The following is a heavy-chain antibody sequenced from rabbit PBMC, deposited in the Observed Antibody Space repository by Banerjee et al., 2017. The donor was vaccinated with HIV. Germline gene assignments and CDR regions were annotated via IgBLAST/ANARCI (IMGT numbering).Heavy chain of an antibody. D-gene: IGHD7-1*01. Sequence: QEQLEESGGDLVKPEGSLTLTCKASGFDLSSYYYMCWVRQAPGKGLELIACIYASGDSTYYANWAKGRFTISRTSSTTVTLQMTSLTAADTATYFCARDLAAVTGWNFGLWGPGTLVTVS. V-gene: IGHV1S45*01. CDR2: IYASGDST. J-gene: IGHJ4*01. CDR3: ARDLAAVTGWNFGL. CDR1: GFDLSSYYY.